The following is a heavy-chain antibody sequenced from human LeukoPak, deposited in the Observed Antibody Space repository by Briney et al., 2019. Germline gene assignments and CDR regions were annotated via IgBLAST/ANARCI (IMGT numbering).Heavy chain of an antibody. CDR2: INHSGST. V-gene: IGHV4-34*01. J-gene: IGHJ4*02. CDR3: ARVIRGIRGLDY. D-gene: IGHD3/OR15-3a*01. Sequence: NHSETLSLTCAVYGGSFSGYYWSWIRQPPGKGLEWIGEINHSGSTNYNPSLKSRVTISVDTSKNQFSLKLSSVTAADTAVYYCARVIRGIRGLDYWGQGTLVTVSS. CDR1: GGSFSGYY.